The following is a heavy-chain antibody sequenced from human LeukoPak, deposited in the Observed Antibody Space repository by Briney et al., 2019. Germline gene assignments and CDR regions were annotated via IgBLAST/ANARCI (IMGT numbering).Heavy chain of an antibody. CDR2: ISAYNGNT. CDR1: GYTFTSYG. D-gene: IGHD1-26*01. Sequence: VASVKVSCKASGYTFTSYGISWVRQAPGQGLEWMGWISAYNGNTNHAQKLQGRVTMTTDTSTSTAYMELRSLRSDDTAVYYCAREESGSYSNWFDPWGQGTLVTVSS. CDR3: AREESGSYSNWFDP. V-gene: IGHV1-18*01. J-gene: IGHJ5*02.